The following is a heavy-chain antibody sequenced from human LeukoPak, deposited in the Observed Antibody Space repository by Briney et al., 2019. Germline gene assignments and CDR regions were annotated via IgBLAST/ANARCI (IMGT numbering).Heavy chain of an antibody. CDR1: GFTFSSYS. Sequence: GGSLRLSCAASGFTFSSYSMNWVRQAPGKGLEWVSSISSSSSYIYYADSVKGRITISRDNAKNSLYLQMNSLRAEDTAVYYCAREASGSYFRFYYYYYMDVWGKGTTVTVSS. CDR3: AREASGSYFRFYYYYYMDV. D-gene: IGHD1-26*01. CDR2: ISSSSSYI. V-gene: IGHV3-21*01. J-gene: IGHJ6*03.